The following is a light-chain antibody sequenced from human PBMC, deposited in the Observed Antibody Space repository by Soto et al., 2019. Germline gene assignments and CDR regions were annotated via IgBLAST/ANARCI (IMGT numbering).Light chain of an antibody. CDR2: AAS. CDR1: QGINTY. CDR3: QQLNSYPRWT. Sequence: DIQLTQSPSFLSASVGDRVTITCRASQGINTYLAWYQQKPGKAPKLLIYAASTLQGGVPSRFSGSGSGTEFTLTISSLQPEDFATYYCQQLNSYPRWTFGQGTKLEIK. J-gene: IGKJ2*02. V-gene: IGKV1-9*01.